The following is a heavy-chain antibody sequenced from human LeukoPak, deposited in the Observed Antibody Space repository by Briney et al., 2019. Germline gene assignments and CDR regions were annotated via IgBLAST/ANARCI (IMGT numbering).Heavy chain of an antibody. Sequence: GGSLRLSCAASGFTFSYYGMHWVRQGPGKGLEWVAFIRCEGNDKFYADSVKGRFTISRDNSRNTLYLQMNSLRAEDTAVYCCAKDSSTFDWGQGTMVTVSS. V-gene: IGHV3-30*02. J-gene: IGHJ3*01. CDR3: AKDSSTFD. CDR2: IRCEGNDK. CDR1: GFTFSYYG. D-gene: IGHD6-13*01.